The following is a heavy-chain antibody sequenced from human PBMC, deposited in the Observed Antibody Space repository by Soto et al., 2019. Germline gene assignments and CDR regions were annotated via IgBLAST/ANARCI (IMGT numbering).Heavy chain of an antibody. CDR3: ARKRYCSSTSCYRRWFDP. J-gene: IGHJ5*02. D-gene: IGHD2-2*01. Sequence: QVQLQQWGAGLLKPSETLSLTCAVYGGSFSGYYWSWIRQPPGKGLEWIGEINHSGSTNYNPSLKSRVTISVDTAQNQVSLKLSSVTAADTAVYYCARKRYCSSTSCYRRWFDPWGQGTLVTVSS. V-gene: IGHV4-34*01. CDR2: INHSGST. CDR1: GGSFSGYY.